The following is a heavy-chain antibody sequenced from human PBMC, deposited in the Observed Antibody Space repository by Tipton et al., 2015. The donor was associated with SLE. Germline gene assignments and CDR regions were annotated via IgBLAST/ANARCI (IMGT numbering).Heavy chain of an antibody. CDR3: ARHDPHNWNYWFHFDH. V-gene: IGHV4-4*09. J-gene: IGHJ4*02. D-gene: IGHD1-7*01. Sequence: TLSLTCTVSGDSVSDFYWSWIRQPPGKGLEWIGYSYPNRNTNYNPSLKSRLTISVDTSKNQFSLRLTSVTAADTAIYYCARHDPHNWNYWFHFDHWGQGTLVTVST. CDR1: GDSVSDFY. CDR2: SYPNRNT.